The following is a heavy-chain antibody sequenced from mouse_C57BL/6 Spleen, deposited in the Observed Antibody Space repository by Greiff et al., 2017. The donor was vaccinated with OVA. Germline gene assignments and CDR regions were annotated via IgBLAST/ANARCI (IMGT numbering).Heavy chain of an antibody. CDR1: GYTFTSYW. V-gene: IGHV1-74*01. J-gene: IGHJ4*01. D-gene: IGHD2-4*01. Sequence: QVQLKQPGAELVKPGASVKVSCKASGYTFTSYWMHWVKQRPGQGLEWIGRIHPSDGDTNYNQKFKGKATLTVDKSSSTAYMQLRSLTSEDSAVYYCAMGDYDGGNAMDYWGQGTSVTVSA. CDR2: IHPSDGDT. CDR3: AMGDYDGGNAMDY.